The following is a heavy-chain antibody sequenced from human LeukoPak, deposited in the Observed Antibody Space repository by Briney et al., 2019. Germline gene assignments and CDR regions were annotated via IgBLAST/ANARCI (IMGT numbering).Heavy chain of an antibody. CDR3: ASLLRSGNGMDV. Sequence: WASVKVSCKASGYTFTSYYMHWVRQAPGQGLEWMGIINPSGGTTSYAQKFQGRVTMTRDTSTGTVYMELSSLRSEDTAVYYCASLLRSGNGMDVWGQGTTATVSS. CDR1: GYTFTSYY. V-gene: IGHV1-46*01. J-gene: IGHJ6*02. D-gene: IGHD5-12*01. CDR2: INPSGGTT.